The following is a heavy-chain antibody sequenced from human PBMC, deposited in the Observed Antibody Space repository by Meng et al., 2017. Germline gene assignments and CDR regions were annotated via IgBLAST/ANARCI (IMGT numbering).Heavy chain of an antibody. CDR3: ARDFSPYCGGDCYSVNDY. CDR2: INPNSGGT. V-gene: IGHV1-2*02. J-gene: IGHJ4*02. CDR1: GYTFTGYY. D-gene: IGHD2-21*02. Sequence: ASVQVSCKASGYTFTGYYMHWVRQAPGHGLAWMGWINPNSGGTNYEQKFQGRVTMTRDTSISTAYMELSRLRSDDTAVYYCARDFSPYCGGDCYSVNDYWGQGTLVTVSS.